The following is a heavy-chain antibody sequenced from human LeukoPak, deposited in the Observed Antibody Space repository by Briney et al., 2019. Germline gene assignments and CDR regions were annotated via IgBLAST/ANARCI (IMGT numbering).Heavy chain of an antibody. Sequence: PGGSLRLSCAASEFTFSNYAIHWVRQAPGKGLEWVAVISYDGTNKYYADSVKGRFTISRDNSKNTLYLQMSSLRAEDTAVYYCARPRGDYGDYAFDYWGQGTLVTVSS. J-gene: IGHJ4*02. V-gene: IGHV3-30*04. D-gene: IGHD4-17*01. CDR1: EFTFSNYA. CDR2: ISYDGTNK. CDR3: ARPRGDYGDYAFDY.